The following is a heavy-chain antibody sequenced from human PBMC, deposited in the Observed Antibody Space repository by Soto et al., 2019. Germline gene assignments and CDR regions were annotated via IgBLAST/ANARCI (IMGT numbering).Heavy chain of an antibody. CDR1: GGSVSSSSYY. V-gene: IGHV4-39*01. CDR3: AKTGDIVAEGGAFDI. J-gene: IGHJ3*02. Sequence: SETLSLTCTVSGGSVSSSSYYWGWIRQPPGKGLEWIGSIYYSGSTYYNPSLKSRVTISVDTSKNQFSLKLSSVTAADTAVYCCAKTGDIVAEGGAFDIWGQGTMVTVSS. D-gene: IGHD2-15*01. CDR2: IYYSGST.